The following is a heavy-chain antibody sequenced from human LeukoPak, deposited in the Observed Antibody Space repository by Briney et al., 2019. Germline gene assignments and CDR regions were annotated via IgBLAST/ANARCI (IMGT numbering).Heavy chain of an antibody. CDR3: ARHVHYYDFWSGYYNWFDP. D-gene: IGHD3-3*01. V-gene: IGHV4-4*09. J-gene: IGHJ5*02. Sequence: SETLSLTCTVSGGSISSYYWSWIRQPPGKGLEGIGYIYTSGSTNYNPSLKSRVTISVDTSKNQFSLKLSSVTAADTAVYYCARHVHYYDFWSGYYNWFDPWGQGTLVTVSS. CDR1: GGSISSYY. CDR2: IYTSGST.